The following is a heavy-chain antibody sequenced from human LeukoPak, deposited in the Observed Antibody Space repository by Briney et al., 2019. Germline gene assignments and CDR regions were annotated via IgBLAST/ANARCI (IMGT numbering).Heavy chain of an antibody. J-gene: IGHJ4*02. CDR2: VYYSGTA. CDR3: ARTKSGWYYSDY. Sequence: PSETLSLTCTVSGGSMRSYYWSGIRQPPGKGLELIGYVYYSGTANYNPSLESRVTILVDTSKNQFSLNLSSVTAADTAVYYCARTKSGWYYSDYWGQGTLVSVSS. V-gene: IGHV4-59*08. CDR1: GGSMRSYY. D-gene: IGHD6-19*01.